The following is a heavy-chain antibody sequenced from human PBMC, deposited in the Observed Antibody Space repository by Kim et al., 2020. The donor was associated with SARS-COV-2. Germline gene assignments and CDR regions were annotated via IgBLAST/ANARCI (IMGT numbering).Heavy chain of an antibody. CDR1: GYTFTSYA. CDR3: ARDGTCYDFWSGYYLQGAYYYYYYMDV. V-gene: IGHV7-4-1*02. J-gene: IGHJ6*03. CDR2: INTNTGNP. Sequence: ASVKVSCKASGYTFTSYAMNWVRQAPGQGLEWRGCINTNTGNPTYAQGFPGRFVFSLDTSVSTAYLQSSSLKAEDTAVYYCARDGTCYDFWSGYYLQGAYYYYYYMDVWGKGTTVTVS. D-gene: IGHD3-3*01.